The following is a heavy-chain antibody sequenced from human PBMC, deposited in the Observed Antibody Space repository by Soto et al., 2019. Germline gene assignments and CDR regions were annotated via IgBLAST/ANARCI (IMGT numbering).Heavy chain of an antibody. CDR1: GFTFSSYG. J-gene: IGHJ6*03. CDR3: ARGCYLYYYYMDV. D-gene: IGHD2-15*01. CDR2: IWYDGSNK. Sequence: QVQLVESGGGVVQPGRSLRLSCAASGFTFSSYGMHWVRQAPGKGLEWVAVIWYDGSNKYYADSVKGRFTISRDNSKNTLYLQMNSLRAEDTAVYYCARGCYLYYYYMDVWGKGTTVTVSS. V-gene: IGHV3-33*01.